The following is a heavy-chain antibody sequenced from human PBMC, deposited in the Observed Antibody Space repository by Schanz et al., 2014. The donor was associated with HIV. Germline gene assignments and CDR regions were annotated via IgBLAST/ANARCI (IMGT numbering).Heavy chain of an antibody. CDR3: ANTEFPYSSSSDYYYGMDV. CDR1: GFTFSSYG. J-gene: IGHJ6*02. Sequence: VQLLESGGGLVQPGGSLRLSCAASGFTFSSYGMHWVRQAPGKGLEWVAVISYDGSNKYYADSVKGRFTISRDNSKNTLYMQMNSLRAEDTAVYFCANTEFPYSSSSDYYYGMDVWGQGTTVTVSS. CDR2: ISYDGSNK. V-gene: IGHV3-30*18. D-gene: IGHD6-6*01.